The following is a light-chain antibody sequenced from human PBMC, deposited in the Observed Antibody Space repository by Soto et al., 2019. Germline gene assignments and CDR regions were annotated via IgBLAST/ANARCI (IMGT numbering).Light chain of an antibody. CDR3: QHYHNHLRP. J-gene: IGKJ1*01. V-gene: IGKV1-5*03. Sequence: DIQMTQSPSTLSASVGDTVTITCRASQSISNWLAWYQQKPGKAPRLLIYKASSLEIGVPSRFSGSGSGTEFTLTIIGLQPDDFATYYCQHYHNHLRPFGQGTKVDIK. CDR1: QSISNW. CDR2: KAS.